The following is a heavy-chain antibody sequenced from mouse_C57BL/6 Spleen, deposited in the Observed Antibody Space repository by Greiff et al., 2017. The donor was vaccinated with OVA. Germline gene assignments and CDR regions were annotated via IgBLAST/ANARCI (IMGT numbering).Heavy chain of an antibody. CDR1: GYTFTSYW. CDR3: ARSHGNYGMAY. Sequence: VQLQQPGAELVRPGSSVKLSCKASGYTFTSYWMHWVKQRPIQGLEWIGNIDPSDSETHSNQKFKDKATLTVDKSSSTAYMQLSSLTSEDSAVYSCARSHGNYGMAYWGQGTSVTVSS. CDR2: IDPSDSET. V-gene: IGHV1-52*01. D-gene: IGHD2-1*01. J-gene: IGHJ4*01.